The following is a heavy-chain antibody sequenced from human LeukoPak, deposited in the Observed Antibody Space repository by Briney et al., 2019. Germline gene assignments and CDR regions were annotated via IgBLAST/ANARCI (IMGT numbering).Heavy chain of an antibody. CDR2: ISIGSSYI. CDR1: GFTFSSYS. J-gene: IGHJ5*02. V-gene: IGHV3-21*01. Sequence: GGSLRLSCAASGFTFSSYSMNWVRQAPGKGLEWVSSISIGSSYIYYADSVKGRFTISRDNAKNSLYLQMNSLRPEDTAVYYCARDTYSYGFNWFDPWGQGTLVTVSS. CDR3: ARDTYSYGFNWFDP. D-gene: IGHD5-18*01.